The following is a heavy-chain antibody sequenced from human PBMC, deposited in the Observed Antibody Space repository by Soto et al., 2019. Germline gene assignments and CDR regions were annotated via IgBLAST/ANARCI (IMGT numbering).Heavy chain of an antibody. Sequence: EVQLVESGGGLVQPGMSLRLSCEASGFTFDDYVLHWIRQAPGKGLEWVSGISWNSGSIAYAGSVKGRFTISRDNAKNALYLQMNRLRAHDTAVYFCAKDKFMAPEPGSTSEGGYFDSWGQGTLVTVSS. CDR1: GFTFDDYV. D-gene: IGHD2-2*01. CDR2: ISWNSGSI. J-gene: IGHJ4*02. CDR3: AKDKFMAPEPGSTSEGGYFDS. V-gene: IGHV3-9*01.